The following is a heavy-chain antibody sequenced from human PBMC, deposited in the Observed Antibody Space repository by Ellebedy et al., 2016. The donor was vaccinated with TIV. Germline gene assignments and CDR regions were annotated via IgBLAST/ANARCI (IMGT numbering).Heavy chain of an antibody. Sequence: MPSETLSLTCTVSGGSISSYYWTWIRQSPGEGLEWIGHVDYSGSTNYNPSLGSRVSISVDTSKNQFSLRLTSVTAADTAVYYCATYNMGRLDHWGQGTLVTVSS. CDR3: ATYNMGRLDH. J-gene: IGHJ4*02. V-gene: IGHV4-59*01. CDR1: GGSISSYY. D-gene: IGHD1-1*01. CDR2: VDYSGST.